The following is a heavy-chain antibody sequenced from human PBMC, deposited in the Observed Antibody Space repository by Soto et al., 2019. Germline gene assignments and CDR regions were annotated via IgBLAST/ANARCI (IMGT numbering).Heavy chain of an antibody. Sequence: SETLSLTCAVYGGSFSGYYWSWIRQPPGKGLEWIGEIHHSGSTNYNPSLKSRVTISVDTSKNQFSLKLSSVTAADTAVYYCARGGVFKRSLKVYYYGSGSSEYFQHWGQGTLVTVSS. D-gene: IGHD3-10*01. CDR3: ARGGVFKRSLKVYYYGSGSSEYFQH. J-gene: IGHJ1*01. CDR1: GGSFSGYY. CDR2: IHHSGST. V-gene: IGHV4-34*01.